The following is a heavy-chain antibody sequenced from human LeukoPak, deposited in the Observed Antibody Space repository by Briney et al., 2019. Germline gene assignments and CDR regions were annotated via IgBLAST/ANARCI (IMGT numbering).Heavy chain of an antibody. D-gene: IGHD2-15*01. CDR1: GGSFSGYY. J-gene: IGHJ5*02. CDR2: INHSGST. Sequence: SETLSLTCAVYGGSFSGYYWSWIRQPPGKGLEWIGEINHSGSTNYNPSLKSRVTISVDTSKNQFSLKLSSVTAAATAVYYCARGGIVVVVAARRFDPWGQGTLVTASS. CDR3: ARGGIVVVVAARRFDP. V-gene: IGHV4-34*01.